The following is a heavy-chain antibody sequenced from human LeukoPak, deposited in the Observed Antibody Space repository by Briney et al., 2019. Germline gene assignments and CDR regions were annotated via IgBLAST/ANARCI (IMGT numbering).Heavy chain of an antibody. CDR1: GFMFSDSW. V-gene: IGHV3-7*01. D-gene: IGHD3-16*01. CDR3: ATYTNWAAGDV. J-gene: IGHJ6*02. CDR2: IDKDGSEK. Sequence: GGSLRLSCVASGFMFSDSWMSWVRQAPGKGLEWVADIDKDGSEKDYVDSVSGRFTISRDNAKNSVYPQMDSLRAEDTAVYYCATYTNWAAGDVWGQGTTVSVSS.